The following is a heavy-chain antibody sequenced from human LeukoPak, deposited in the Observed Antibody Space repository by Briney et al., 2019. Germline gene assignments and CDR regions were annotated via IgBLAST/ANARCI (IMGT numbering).Heavy chain of an antibody. CDR2: ISTSNGHA. CDR1: GYPRGTYA. CDR3: AGPGNFYYDS. J-gene: IGHJ4*02. V-gene: IGHV1-18*01. D-gene: IGHD1-1*01. Sequence: ASVKVSCKASGYPRGTYAITWVRQAPGQGLEWMGWISTSNGHADYAHKFQDRVTMTTDSSTNTAYMELQGLRSDDTAVYYCAGPGNFYYDSWGRGTLVTVSS.